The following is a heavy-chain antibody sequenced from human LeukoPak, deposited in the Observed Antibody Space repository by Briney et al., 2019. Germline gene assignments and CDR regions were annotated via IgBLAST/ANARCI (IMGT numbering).Heavy chain of an antibody. D-gene: IGHD4-23*01. V-gene: IGHV3-74*01. Sequence: GGSLRLPCAASGFTFSNYWMDWVRQVPGKGPVWVSRVGTDGSSTAYADYVKGRFTISRDNAKNTLYLQMNSLRVEDTAVYYCARDKYGGNSSAFDIWGQGTLVTVSS. CDR1: GFTFSNYW. CDR3: ARDKYGGNSSAFDI. J-gene: IGHJ3*02. CDR2: VGTDGSST.